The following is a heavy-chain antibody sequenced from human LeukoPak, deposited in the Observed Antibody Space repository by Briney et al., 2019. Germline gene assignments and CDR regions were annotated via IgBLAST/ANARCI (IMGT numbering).Heavy chain of an antibody. V-gene: IGHV3-30-3*01. CDR1: GVTFSSYA. Sequence: GGSLRLSCAASGVTFSSYAMHWVRQAPGKGLEWVAVISYDGSNKYYADSVKGRFTISRDNSKNTLYLQMNSLRAEDTAVYYCARDLEHYDFWSGYYYWGQGTLVTVSS. CDR2: ISYDGSNK. D-gene: IGHD3-3*01. CDR3: ARDLEHYDFWSGYYY. J-gene: IGHJ4*02.